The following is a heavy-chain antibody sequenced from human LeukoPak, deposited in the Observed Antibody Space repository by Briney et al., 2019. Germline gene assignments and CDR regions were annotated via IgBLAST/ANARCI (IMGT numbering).Heavy chain of an antibody. CDR3: AKDSGGYIGNFDY. Sequence: GGSLRLSCAASGFTFSSSAMNWVRQAPWKGLEWVSSINNVGSHIYYADSVRGRFTISRDNAKNSLYLQMNSLRAEDTAVYYCAKDSGGYIGNFDYWGQGTLVTVSS. V-gene: IGHV3-21*01. J-gene: IGHJ4*02. D-gene: IGHD1-26*01. CDR1: GFTFSSSA. CDR2: INNVGSHI.